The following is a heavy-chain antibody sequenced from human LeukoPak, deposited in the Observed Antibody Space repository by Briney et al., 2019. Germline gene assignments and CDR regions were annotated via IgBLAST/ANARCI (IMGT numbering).Heavy chain of an antibody. Sequence: PSETLSLTCAVYGGSFSGYYWSWIRQPPGKGLEWIGEINHSGSTNYNPSLKSRVTISVDTSKNQFSLKLSSVTAADTAVYYCARGPRGRYDSGSLPYRTYYMDVWGKGTTVTVSS. CDR3: ARGPRGRYDSGSLPYRTYYMDV. V-gene: IGHV4-34*01. D-gene: IGHD3-10*01. J-gene: IGHJ6*03. CDR2: INHSGST. CDR1: GGSFSGYY.